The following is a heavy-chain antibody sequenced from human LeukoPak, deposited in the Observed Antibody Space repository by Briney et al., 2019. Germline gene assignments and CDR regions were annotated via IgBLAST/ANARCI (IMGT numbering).Heavy chain of an antibody. V-gene: IGHV3-30*02. J-gene: IGHJ1*01. Sequence: GGSLRLSCAASGFTFSSYGMHWVRQAPGKGLEWVAFIRYDGSNKYYADSVKGRFTISRDNSKNTLYLQMNSLRAEDTAVYYCAKGSDYDTLTGYYEEYFQHWGQGTLVTVSS. CDR2: IRYDGSNK. CDR1: GFTFSSYG. D-gene: IGHD3-9*01. CDR3: AKGSDYDTLTGYYEEYFQH.